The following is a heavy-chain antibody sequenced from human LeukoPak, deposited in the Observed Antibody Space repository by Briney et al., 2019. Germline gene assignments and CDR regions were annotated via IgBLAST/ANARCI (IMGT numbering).Heavy chain of an antibody. CDR3: AKNWGDD. CDR2: IYSGERT. V-gene: IGHV3-53*01. Sequence: SGGSLRLSCAVSGFSVTTNDMSWVRQAPGKGLEWVSVIYSGERTYYADSVKGRFTISRDNSKNTLYLQMNNLRAEDTAIYYCAKNWGDDWGQGNLVTVSS. D-gene: IGHD3-16*01. CDR1: GFSVTTND. J-gene: IGHJ4*02.